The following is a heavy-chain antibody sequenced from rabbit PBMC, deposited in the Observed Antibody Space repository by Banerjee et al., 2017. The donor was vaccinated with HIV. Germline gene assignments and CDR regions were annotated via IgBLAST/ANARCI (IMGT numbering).Heavy chain of an antibody. V-gene: IGHV1S45*01. J-gene: IGHJ4*01. Sequence: QEQLEESGGDLVKPGASLTLTCTASGFSFSSSCYMCWVRQAPGKGLEWIGCIYTGSSGSTYYASWAKGRFTISKTSSTTVTLQMTSLTAADTATYFCARVEYAGYAGYGYFDLWGQGTLVTVS. CDR3: ARVEYAGYAGYGYFDL. D-gene: IGHD8-1*01. CDR2: IYTGSSGST. CDR1: GFSFSSSCY.